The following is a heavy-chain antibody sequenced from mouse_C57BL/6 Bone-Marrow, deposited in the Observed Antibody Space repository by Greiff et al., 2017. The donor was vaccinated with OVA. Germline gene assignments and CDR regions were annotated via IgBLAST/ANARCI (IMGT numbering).Heavy chain of an antibody. CDR3: ALYGLAY. D-gene: IGHD1-2*01. Sequence: VQLKQSVAELVRPGASVKLSCTASGFTIKNTYMHWVKQRPEQGLEWIGRIDPANGNTKYAPTFQGKATITADTSPNTAYLQLSSLASEDTAIYYCALYGLAYWGQGTLVTVSA. V-gene: IGHV14-3*01. J-gene: IGHJ3*01. CDR1: GFTIKNTY. CDR2: IDPANGNT.